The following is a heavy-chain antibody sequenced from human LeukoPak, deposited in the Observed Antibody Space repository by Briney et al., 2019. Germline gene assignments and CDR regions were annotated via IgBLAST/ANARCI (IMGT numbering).Heavy chain of an antibody. CDR1: GFTFRNYW. J-gene: IGHJ4*02. D-gene: IGHD3-10*01. CDR3: AKQGNMVRGVILHFDY. Sequence: GGSLRLSCAASGFTFRNYWMSWVRQAPGKGLEWVANIKEDGSEKHYVDSVKGRFTISRDNAKNSLYLQSLYLQMNSLRAEDTAVYYCAKQGNMVRGVILHFDYGGQGTLVTVSS. V-gene: IGHV3-7*01. CDR2: IKEDGSEK.